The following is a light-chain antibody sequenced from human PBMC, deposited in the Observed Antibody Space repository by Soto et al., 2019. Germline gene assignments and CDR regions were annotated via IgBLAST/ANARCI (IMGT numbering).Light chain of an antibody. J-gene: IGKJ1*01. CDR1: QSISSGY. CDR3: QQYGSSPRT. V-gene: IGKV3-20*01. Sequence: EIVLTQSPGTLSLSPGERATLSCMASQSISSGYLAWYQQKPGQAPRLLIYGASSRATGIPDRFSGSGSGTDFSLTISRLEAEDFAVYYCQQYGSSPRTFGQGTKVDIK. CDR2: GAS.